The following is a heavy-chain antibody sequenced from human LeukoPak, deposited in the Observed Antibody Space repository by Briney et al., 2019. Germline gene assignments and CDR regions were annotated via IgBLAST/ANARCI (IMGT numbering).Heavy chain of an antibody. J-gene: IGHJ4*01. Sequence: SETLSLTRTVSGGSISSYYWSWIRQPPGKGLEWIGYIYYSGSTNYNPSLKSRVTISVDTSKNQFSLKLSSMTAADTAVYYCATFLSSSWFLDYWGHGTLVTVSS. V-gene: IGHV4-59*01. CDR2: IYYSGST. CDR3: ATFLSSSWFLDY. CDR1: GGSISSYY. D-gene: IGHD6-13*01.